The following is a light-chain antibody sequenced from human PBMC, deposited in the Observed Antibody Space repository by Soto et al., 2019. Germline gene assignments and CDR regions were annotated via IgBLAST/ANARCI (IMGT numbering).Light chain of an antibody. Sequence: QSVLTQPPSASGSPGQSVTISCTGTSSDVGGYSYVSWYQQHPGKAPKLMIYEVSKRPSGVPDRFSGSKSGNTASLTVSGLQAEDEADYYCSSYAGSNNPYVLGTGTKLTVL. CDR3: SSYAGSNNPYV. CDR1: SSDVGGYSY. CDR2: EVS. V-gene: IGLV2-8*01. J-gene: IGLJ1*01.